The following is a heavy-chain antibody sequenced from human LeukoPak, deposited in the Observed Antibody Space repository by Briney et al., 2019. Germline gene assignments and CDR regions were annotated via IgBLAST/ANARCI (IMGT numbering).Heavy chain of an antibody. CDR1: GGTFSSYA. D-gene: IGHD1-26*01. CDR3: AREFSWVYFDY. J-gene: IGHJ4*02. CDR2: IIPIFGTA. V-gene: IGHV1-69*05. Sequence: ASVKVSCKASGGTFSSYAISWVRQAPGQGLEWMGRIIPIFGTANYAQKFQGRVTITTDESTSTAYMELSSLRSEDTAVYYCAREFSWVYFDYWGQGTLATVSS.